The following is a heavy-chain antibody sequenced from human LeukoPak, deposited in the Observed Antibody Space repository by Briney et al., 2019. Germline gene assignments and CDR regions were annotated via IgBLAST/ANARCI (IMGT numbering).Heavy chain of an antibody. CDR3: ARHASVDGNWPRPLDY. D-gene: IGHD6-19*01. Sequence: SETLSLTCTVSGGSISSSNYYWGWIRQPPGKGLEWIGNIYYSGSTYYKPSLKTRVTISVDTSKNQFSLKLTSVTAADTAVYYCARHASVDGNWPRPLDYWGQGSLVTVTS. V-gene: IGHV4-39*01. J-gene: IGHJ4*02. CDR2: IYYSGST. CDR1: GGSISSSNYY.